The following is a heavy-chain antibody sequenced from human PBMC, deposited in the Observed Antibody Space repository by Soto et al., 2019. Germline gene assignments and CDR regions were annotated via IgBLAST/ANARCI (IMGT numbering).Heavy chain of an antibody. Sequence: QVQLQESGPGLVKPSETLSLTCTVSGGSVSSGSYYWTWMRQPPGKGLEWIGYINYSGSTSYNPSLKGRVAISVDTSKKQFYLKVSSVTAADTAVYYCARDGDTSGYYYFDYWGQGTLVTVSS. D-gene: IGHD3-22*01. V-gene: IGHV4-61*01. CDR1: GGSVSSGSYY. J-gene: IGHJ4*02. CDR2: INYSGST. CDR3: ARDGDTSGYYYFDY.